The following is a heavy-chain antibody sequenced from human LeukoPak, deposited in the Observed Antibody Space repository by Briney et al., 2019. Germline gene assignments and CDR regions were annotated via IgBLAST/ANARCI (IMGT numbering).Heavy chain of an antibody. J-gene: IGHJ6*03. CDR3: ARRRATIDYYYYMDV. CDR1: GFTFSSYW. Sequence: GGSLRLSCAASGFTFSSYWMSWVRQAPGKGLEWVANIKQDGSEKYYVDSVKGRFTISRDNAKNSLYLQMDSLRAEDTALYYCARRRATIDYYYYMDVWGKGTTVTVSS. CDR2: IKQDGSEK. V-gene: IGHV3-7*03. D-gene: IGHD5-12*01.